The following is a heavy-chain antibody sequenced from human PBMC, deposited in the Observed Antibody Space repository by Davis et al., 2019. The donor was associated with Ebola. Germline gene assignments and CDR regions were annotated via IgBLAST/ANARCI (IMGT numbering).Heavy chain of an antibody. V-gene: IGHV1-69*13. D-gene: IGHD6-13*01. J-gene: IGHJ3*02. CDR3: ARKQQLVRGDAFDI. Sequence: SVKVSCKASGGTFSSYAISWVRQAPGQGLEWMGGIIPIFGTANYAQKFQGRVTITADESTSTDYMELSSLRSEDTAVYYCARKQQLVRGDAFDIWGQGTMVTVSS. CDR1: GGTFSSYA. CDR2: IIPIFGTA.